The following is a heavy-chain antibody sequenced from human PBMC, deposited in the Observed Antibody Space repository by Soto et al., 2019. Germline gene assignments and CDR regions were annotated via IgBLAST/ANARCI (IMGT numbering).Heavy chain of an antibody. D-gene: IGHD3-16*02. CDR3: AGLTYIMITFGGVIGAPLDAFDI. V-gene: IGHV4-39*01. CDR1: DGSISSSSYY. J-gene: IGHJ3*02. CDR2: IYYSGST. Sequence: PSETLSLTCTVSDGSISSSSYYWGWIRQPPGKGLEWIGSIYYSGSTYYNPSLKSRVTISVDTSKNQFSLKLSSVTAADTAVYYCAGLTYIMITFGGVIGAPLDAFDIWGQGTMVTVSS.